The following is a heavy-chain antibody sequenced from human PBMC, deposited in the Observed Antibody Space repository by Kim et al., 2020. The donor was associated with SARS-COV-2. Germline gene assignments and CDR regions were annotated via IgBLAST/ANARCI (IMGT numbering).Heavy chain of an antibody. CDR1: GGSISSSSYY. D-gene: IGHD3-16*01. Sequence: SETLSLTCTVSGGSISSSSYYWGWIRQPPGKGLEWIGSIYYSGSTYYNPSLKSRVTISVDTSKNQFSLKLSSVTAADTAVYYCARDSYMITFGGGFDPWGQGTLVTVSS. J-gene: IGHJ5*02. V-gene: IGHV4-39*07. CDR3: ARDSYMITFGGGFDP. CDR2: IYYSGST.